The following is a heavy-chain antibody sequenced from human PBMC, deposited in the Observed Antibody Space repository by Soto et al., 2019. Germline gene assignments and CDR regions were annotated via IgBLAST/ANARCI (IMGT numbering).Heavy chain of an antibody. V-gene: IGHV3-33*01. CDR1: GFSFSTYG. CDR3: TRPKNELRFYSYNGIDV. J-gene: IGHJ6*02. Sequence: SLKISCAASGFSFSTYGMHWVRQTPGRGLDWVAVIWYDGSNEYYADSVKGRFTISRDNSKSTLYLQMNSLKTEDTAVYYCTRPKNELRFYSYNGIDVWGQGTTVTVSS. CDR2: IWYDGSNE. D-gene: IGHD5-12*01.